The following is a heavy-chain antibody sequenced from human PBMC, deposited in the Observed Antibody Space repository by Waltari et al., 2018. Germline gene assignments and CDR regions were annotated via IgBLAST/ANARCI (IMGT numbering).Heavy chain of an antibody. CDR2: IIPIFGTA. CDR3: ARPYDSSGYGAFDI. J-gene: IGHJ3*02. Sequence: QVQLGQSGADVQKPGSSVKVSCKAPCGTFSSYAISWVRQARGQGLEWMGGIIPIFGTANYEQKFQGRVTITADESTSTAYMELSSLRSEDTAVYYCARPYDSSGYGAFDIWGQGTMVTVSS. D-gene: IGHD3-22*01. V-gene: IGHV1-69*12. CDR1: CGTFSSYA.